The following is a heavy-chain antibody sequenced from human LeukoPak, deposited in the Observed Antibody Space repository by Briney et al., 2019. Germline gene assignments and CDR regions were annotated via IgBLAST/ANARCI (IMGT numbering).Heavy chain of an antibody. CDR2: INPNSGGT. J-gene: IGHJ3*02. Sequence: ASVNVSCKASGYTFTGYYMHWVRQAPGQGLEWMGWINPNSGGTNYAQKFQGRVTMTRDTSISTAYMELSRLRSDDTAVYYCARGGRYCSSTSCQKGAFDIWGQGTMVTVSS. V-gene: IGHV1-2*02. CDR1: GYTFTGYY. D-gene: IGHD2-2*01. CDR3: ARGGRYCSSTSCQKGAFDI.